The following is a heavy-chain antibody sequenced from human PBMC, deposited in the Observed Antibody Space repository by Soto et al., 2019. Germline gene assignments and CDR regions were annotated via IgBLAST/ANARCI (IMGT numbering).Heavy chain of an antibody. V-gene: IGHV4-4*07. J-gene: IGHJ5*02. D-gene: IGHD6-13*01. CDR1: GGSISGYF. Sequence: PSETLSLICTVSGGSISGYFWTWIRQPAGKGLEWIGRIYTNGTTNYHPSLKSRVTMSVDTSKNYFSLNLDYVTAAGTAVYYCAREAVAATGTWWFDPWGQGTLVTVSS. CDR3: AREAVAATGTWWFDP. CDR2: IYTNGTT.